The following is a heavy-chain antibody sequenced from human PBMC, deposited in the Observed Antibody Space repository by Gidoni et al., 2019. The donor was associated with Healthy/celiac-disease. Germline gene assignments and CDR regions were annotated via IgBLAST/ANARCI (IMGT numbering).Heavy chain of an antibody. CDR1: GFTFRYYY. V-gene: IGHV3-11*01. Sequence: QVQLVESGGGLVKPGGSLRLTGAASGFTFRYYYMSWIRQAPGKGLECVSYISSSGSTIYYADSVKGRFPISRDNAKNSLYLQMNSLRAEDTAVYYCAGGPQDTAMVLLGMDVWGQGTTVTVSS. J-gene: IGHJ6*02. CDR3: AGGPQDTAMVLLGMDV. D-gene: IGHD5-18*01. CDR2: ISSSGSTI.